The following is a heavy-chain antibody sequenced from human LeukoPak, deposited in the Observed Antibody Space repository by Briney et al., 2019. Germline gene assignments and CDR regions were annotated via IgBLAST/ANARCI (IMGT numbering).Heavy chain of an antibody. CDR3: AGYSYGSLDY. CDR1: GYSISSGYY. V-gene: IGHV4-38-2*02. CDR2: IYHTGIT. J-gene: IGHJ4*02. Sequence: SETLSLTCTVSGYSISSGYYWGWIRQPPGKGLEWIGSIYHTGITYYNPSLKSRVTISVDTSKNQFSLKLSSVTAADTAVYYCAGYSYGSLDYWGQGTLVTVSS. D-gene: IGHD5-18*01.